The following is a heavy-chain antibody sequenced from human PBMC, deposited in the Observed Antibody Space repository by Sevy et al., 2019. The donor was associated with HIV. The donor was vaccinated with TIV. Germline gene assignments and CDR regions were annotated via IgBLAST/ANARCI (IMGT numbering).Heavy chain of an antibody. CDR2: INANTGKP. J-gene: IGHJ4*02. CDR1: GYRFTSYA. V-gene: IGHV7-4-1*02. CDR3: AKGRPGSGYAGSAAGD. D-gene: IGHD5-12*01. Sequence: ASVKVSCKASGYRFTSYAMNWVRQAPGQGLEWMGWINANTGKPTYAQGFTGRFVFSLDTSVNTAYLQISSLKAEDTAVYYCAKGRPGSGYAGSAAGDWGQGTRVTVSS.